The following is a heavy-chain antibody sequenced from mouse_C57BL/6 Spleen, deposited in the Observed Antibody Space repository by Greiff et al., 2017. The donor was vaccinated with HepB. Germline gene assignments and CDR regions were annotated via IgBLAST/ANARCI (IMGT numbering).Heavy chain of an antibody. CDR1: GYTFTSYW. CDR3: ARSGNGYYYFDY. Sequence: QVQLQQPGAELVMPGASVKLSCKASGYTFTSYWMHWVKQRPGQGLEWIGEIDPSDSYTNYNQKFKGKSTLTVDNSSSTAYMQLSSLTSEDSAVYYCARSGNGYYYFDYWGQGTTLTVSS. V-gene: IGHV1-69*01. D-gene: IGHD2-3*01. CDR2: IDPSDSYT. J-gene: IGHJ2*01.